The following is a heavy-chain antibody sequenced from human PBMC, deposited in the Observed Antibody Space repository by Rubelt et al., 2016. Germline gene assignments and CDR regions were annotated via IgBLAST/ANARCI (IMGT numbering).Heavy chain of an antibody. J-gene: IGHJ4*02. D-gene: IGHD1-1*01. CDR2: IYWDDDK. V-gene: IGHV2-5*02. CDR3: ENRGSLNGNWDGGNFDY. CDR1: GFSLTSRPVG. Sequence: QITLKESGPTRVKPTQTLTLTCTFSGFSLTSRPVGVGWIRQPPGQALEWLAVIYWDDDKHYSPSLKTRPTTTNDTSKNPVGLTSTKMDPVDTGTDYCENRGSLNGNWDGGNFDYWGQGALVTVSS.